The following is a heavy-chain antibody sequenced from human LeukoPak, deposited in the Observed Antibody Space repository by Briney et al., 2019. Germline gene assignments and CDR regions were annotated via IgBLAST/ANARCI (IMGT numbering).Heavy chain of an antibody. D-gene: IGHD3-3*01. CDR3: ARLLELEWGSRTYPTGAFDY. J-gene: IGHJ4*02. V-gene: IGHV1-2*02. CDR2: INPNSDGT. Sequence: ASLKVSCKASGYTFAGYYIHWVRQAPGQGLEWMGWINPNSDGTNYAQKFQGRITMTRDTSINTAYMELTRLRSDDTAVYYCARLLELEWGSRTYPTGAFDYWGQGTLVAVSS. CDR1: GYTFAGYY.